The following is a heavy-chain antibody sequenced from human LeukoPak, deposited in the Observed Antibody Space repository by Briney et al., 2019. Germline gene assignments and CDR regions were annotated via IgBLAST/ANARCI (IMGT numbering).Heavy chain of an antibody. CDR2: ISHDGSIK. D-gene: IGHD3-16*01. J-gene: IGHJ4*02. CDR3: AKDPFGYSRSSPGDY. V-gene: IGHV3-30*18. CDR1: GFTFSGYG. Sequence: PGRSLRLSCAASGFTFSGYGMHWVRQAPGKGLEWVAFISHDGSIKYYADSVKGRFTISRDNSKNTLYLQMNSLRPDDTAIYFCAKDPFGYSRSSPGDYWGQGTLVTVSS.